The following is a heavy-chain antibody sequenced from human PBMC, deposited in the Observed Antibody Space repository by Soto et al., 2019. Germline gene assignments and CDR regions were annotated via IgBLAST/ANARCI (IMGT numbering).Heavy chain of an antibody. CDR3: ARRATYYYDSSGSPFDY. CDR2: ISSSSSYI. CDR1: GFTFSSYS. V-gene: IGHV3-21*06. Sequence: PGGSLRLSCAASGFTFSSYSMNWVRQAPGKGLEWVSSISSSSSYIYYADSVKGRFTISRDNAKNLLYLQMNSLRAEDTALYYCARRATYYYDSSGSPFDYWGQGTLVTVSS. D-gene: IGHD3-22*01. J-gene: IGHJ4*02.